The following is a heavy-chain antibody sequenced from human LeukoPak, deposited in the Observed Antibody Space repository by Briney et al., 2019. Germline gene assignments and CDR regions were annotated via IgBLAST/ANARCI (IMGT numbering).Heavy chain of an antibody. V-gene: IGHV3-21*01. CDR2: ISSSSSYI. J-gene: IGHJ4*02. Sequence: GGSLRLSCAASGFTFSSYSMNWVRQAPGKGLEWVSSISSSSSYIYYADSVKGRFTISRDNAKNSLYLQMNSLRAEDTAVYYCARDPYYDGLVVRYFDYWGQGTLVTVSS. CDR1: GFTFSSYS. CDR3: ARDPYYDGLVVRYFDY. D-gene: IGHD3-22*01.